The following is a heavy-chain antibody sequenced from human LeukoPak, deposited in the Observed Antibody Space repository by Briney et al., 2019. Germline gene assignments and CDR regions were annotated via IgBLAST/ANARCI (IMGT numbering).Heavy chain of an antibody. Sequence: ASVKVSCKASGNIFTHYYIYWVRQAPGQGLEWMGWINPNSADTNYAQKFQGRVTMTRDTSISTAYMELSSLRSDDTAIYYCAKVWHSAISGWNWFDPWGRGTVVTVSS. CDR2: INPNSADT. CDR1: GNIFTHYY. CDR3: AKVWHSAISGWNWFDP. J-gene: IGHJ5*02. V-gene: IGHV1-2*02. D-gene: IGHD6-19*01.